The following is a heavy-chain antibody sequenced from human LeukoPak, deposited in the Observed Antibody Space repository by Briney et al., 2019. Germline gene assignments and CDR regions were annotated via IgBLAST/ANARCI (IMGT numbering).Heavy chain of an antibody. CDR2: IYSGGST. J-gene: IGHJ4*02. V-gene: IGHV3-66*02. Sequence: RGSLRLSCAASGFTVSSNYMSWVRQAPGKGLEWVSVIYSGGSTYYADSVKGRFTISRDNSKNTLYLQMNSLRAEDTAVYYCARATYDRSGLFDYWGQGTLVTVSS. CDR1: GFTVSSNY. D-gene: IGHD3-22*01. CDR3: ARATYDRSGLFDY.